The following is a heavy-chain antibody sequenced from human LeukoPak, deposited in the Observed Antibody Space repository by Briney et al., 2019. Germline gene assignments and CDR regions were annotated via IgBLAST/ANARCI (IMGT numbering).Heavy chain of an antibody. CDR3: ARPYTSGWYGGFNY. V-gene: IGHV3-7*05. CDR2: VKQDGNEE. J-gene: IGHJ4*02. Sequence: GGSLRLSCAVSGFTFSTYWRSWVRQAPGKGLEWVANVKQDGNEEYYVDSVKGRFTISRDNAKNSLYLQMNSLRAEDTAVYYCARPYTSGWYGGFNYWGQGTLVTVSS. D-gene: IGHD6-19*01. CDR1: GFTFSTYW.